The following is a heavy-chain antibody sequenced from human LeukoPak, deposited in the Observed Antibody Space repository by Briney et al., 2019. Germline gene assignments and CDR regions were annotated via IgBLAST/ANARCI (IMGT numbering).Heavy chain of an antibody. CDR2: ISCEGDNN. CDR3: AKDLGYSSNN. Sequence: GGSLRLSCAASGFTFSNSIMHWVRQAPGKGLEWVAVISCEGDNNYYADAVKGRFTISRDNSKNTLYLQMNSLRAEDTALYYCAKDLGYSSNNWGQGTLVTVSS. CDR1: GFTFSNSI. V-gene: IGHV3-30*01. J-gene: IGHJ4*02. D-gene: IGHD6-13*01.